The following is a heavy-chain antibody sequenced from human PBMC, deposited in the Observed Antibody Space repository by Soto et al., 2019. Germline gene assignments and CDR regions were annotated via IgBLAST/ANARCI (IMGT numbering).Heavy chain of an antibody. V-gene: IGHV1-18*04. Sequence: VKVSCKASGYTFTSYGISWVRQAPGQGLEWMGWISAYNGNTNYAQKLQGRVTMTTDTSTSTAYMELRSLRSDDTAVYYCARTAFYSGSYYYFDYWGQGTLVTVSS. CDR1: GYTFTSYG. CDR3: ARTAFYSGSYYYFDY. CDR2: ISAYNGNT. D-gene: IGHD1-26*01. J-gene: IGHJ4*02.